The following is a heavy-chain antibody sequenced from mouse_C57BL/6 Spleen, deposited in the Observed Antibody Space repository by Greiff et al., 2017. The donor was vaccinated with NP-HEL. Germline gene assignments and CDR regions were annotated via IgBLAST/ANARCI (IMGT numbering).Heavy chain of an antibody. CDR2: IDPSDSYT. J-gene: IGHJ2*01. V-gene: IGHV1-69*01. CDR1: GYTFTSYW. D-gene: IGHD4-1*01. CDR3: ARSRTGPFDY. Sequence: QVQLQQPGAELVMPGASVKLSCKASGYTFTSYWMHWVKQRPGQGLEWIGEIDPSDSYTNYNQKFKGKSTLTVDKSSSTAYMQLSSLTSEDSAVYYCARSRTGPFDYWGQGTTLTVSS.